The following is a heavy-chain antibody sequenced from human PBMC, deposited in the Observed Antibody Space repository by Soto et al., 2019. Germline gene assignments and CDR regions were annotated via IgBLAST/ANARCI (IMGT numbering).Heavy chain of an antibody. CDR1: GFTVSSNY. CDR3: ARDGSGTYNYDGLDV. Sequence: GGSLRLSCAASGFTVSSNYMSWVRQAPGKGLEWVSVIYSGGTTYYADSVKGRFTISRDNSKNTLYLQMNSLRAEDTAVYYCARDGSGTYNYDGLDVWGQGTTVTVSS. CDR2: IYSGGTT. V-gene: IGHV3-66*01. D-gene: IGHD6-19*01. J-gene: IGHJ6*02.